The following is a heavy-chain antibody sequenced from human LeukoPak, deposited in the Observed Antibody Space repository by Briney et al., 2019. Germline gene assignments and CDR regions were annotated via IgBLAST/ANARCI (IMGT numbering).Heavy chain of an antibody. CDR1: GDSVSSNSAA. D-gene: IGHD2-2*03. CDR2: TYYRSKWYN. CDR3: ARDGYCSSTSCYIGDHWFDP. Sequence: SQTLSLTCAISGDSVSSNSAAWNWIRQSPSRGLEWLGRTYYRSKWYNDYAVSVQSRITINPDTSKNQFSLQLNSVTPEDTAVYYCARDGYCSSTSCYIGDHWFDPWGQGTLVTVSS. V-gene: IGHV6-1*01. J-gene: IGHJ5*02.